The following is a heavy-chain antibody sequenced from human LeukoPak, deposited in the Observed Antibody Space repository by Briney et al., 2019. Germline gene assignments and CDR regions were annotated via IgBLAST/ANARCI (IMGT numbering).Heavy chain of an antibody. J-gene: IGHJ5*02. CDR2: INPNSGGT. Sequence: VSVKVSCKASGYTFTGYYMHWVRQAPGQGLEWMGWINPNSGGTNYAQKFQGRVTMTRDTSISTAYMELSRLRSDDTAVYYCAYCSGGSCYDWFDPWGQGTLVTVSS. CDR1: GYTFTGYY. D-gene: IGHD2-15*01. CDR3: AYCSGGSCYDWFDP. V-gene: IGHV1-2*02.